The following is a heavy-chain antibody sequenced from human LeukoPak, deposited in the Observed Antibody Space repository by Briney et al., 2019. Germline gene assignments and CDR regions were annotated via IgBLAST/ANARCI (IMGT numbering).Heavy chain of an antibody. V-gene: IGHV4-39*07. CDR1: GGSISSSSYY. J-gene: IGHJ4*02. CDR3: ARVEGGNGWYYFDY. CDR2: IYYSGST. Sequence: SETLSLTCTVSGGSISSSSYYWGWIRQPPGTGLEWIGSIYYSGSTNYNPSLKSRVTISVDTSKNQFSLKLSSVTAADTAMYYCARVEGGNGWYYFDYWGQGTLVTVSS. D-gene: IGHD6-19*01.